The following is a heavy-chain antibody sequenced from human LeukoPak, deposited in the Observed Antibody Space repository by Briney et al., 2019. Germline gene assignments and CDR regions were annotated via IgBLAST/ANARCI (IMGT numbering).Heavy chain of an antibody. J-gene: IGHJ4*02. D-gene: IGHD4-11*01. Sequence: PSETLSLTCTVSGYSISSGYYWGWIRQPPGKGLEWIGSIYHSGSTYYNPSLKSRVTISVDTSKNQFSLKLSSVTAADTAVYYCARVGSNAFDYWGQGTLVTVSS. CDR3: ARVGSNAFDY. CDR1: GYSISSGYY. V-gene: IGHV4-38-2*02. CDR2: IYHSGST.